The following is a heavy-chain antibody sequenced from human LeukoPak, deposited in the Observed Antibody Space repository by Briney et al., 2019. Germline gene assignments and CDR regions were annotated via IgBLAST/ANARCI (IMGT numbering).Heavy chain of an antibody. Sequence: GWSLRLSCAASGFILNNYGLIWVRQAPGKGLEWVSAISNDGGGTQYADFVEGRFTISRDNSKNTLFLQMSSLRAEDTALYYCAKGSSGYFADLWGQGTLVTASS. CDR2: ISNDGGGT. CDR3: AKGSSGYFADL. V-gene: IGHV3-23*01. D-gene: IGHD3-22*01. CDR1: GFILNNYG. J-gene: IGHJ5*02.